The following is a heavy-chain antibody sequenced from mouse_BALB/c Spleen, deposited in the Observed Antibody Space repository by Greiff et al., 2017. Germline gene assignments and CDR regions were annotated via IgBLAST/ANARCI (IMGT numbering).Heavy chain of an antibody. CDR3: ARDRYYGSSWAMDY. Sequence: EVQRVESGGGLVQPGGSRKLSCAASGFTFSSFGMHWVRQAPEKGLEWVAYISSGSSTIYYADTVKGRFTISRDNPKNTLFLQMTSLRSEDTAMYYCARDRYYGSSWAMDYWGQGTSVTVSS. V-gene: IGHV5-17*02. CDR1: GFTFSSFG. D-gene: IGHD1-1*01. J-gene: IGHJ4*01. CDR2: ISSGSSTI.